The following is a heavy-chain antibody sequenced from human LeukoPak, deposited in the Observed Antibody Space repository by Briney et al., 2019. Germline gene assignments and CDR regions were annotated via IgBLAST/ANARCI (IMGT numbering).Heavy chain of an antibody. V-gene: IGHV3-33*01. CDR2: IWYDGSNK. Sequence: GRSLRLSCAASGFTFSSYGMHWVRQAPGKGLEWVAVIWYDGSNKYYADSVKGRFTISRDNSKNTLYLQMNSLRAEDTAVYYCARVRYYYDSSGHMDAWGQGTTVTVSS. CDR3: ARVRYYYDSSGHMDA. CDR1: GFTFSSYG. D-gene: IGHD3-22*01. J-gene: IGHJ6*02.